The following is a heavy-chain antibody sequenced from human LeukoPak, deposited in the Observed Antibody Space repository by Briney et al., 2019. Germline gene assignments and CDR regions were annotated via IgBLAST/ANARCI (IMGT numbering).Heavy chain of an antibody. CDR3: ARGNIRGWLFDY. Sequence: SETLSLTCTVSGGSINSYYWSWLRQPPGKGLEWIGYIYDSGSTNYNPSLKSRVTISVDTSRKQISLKLSSVTAADTAVYYCARGNIRGWLFDYWGQGTLVTVSS. V-gene: IGHV4-59*01. D-gene: IGHD3-10*01. J-gene: IGHJ4*02. CDR1: GGSINSYY. CDR2: IYDSGST.